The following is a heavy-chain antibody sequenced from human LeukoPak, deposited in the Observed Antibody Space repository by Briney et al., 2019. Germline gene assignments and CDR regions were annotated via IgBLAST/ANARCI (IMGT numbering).Heavy chain of an antibody. V-gene: IGHV3-48*04. Sequence: PGGSLRLSCAASGFTLSSSSMNWVRQAPGKGLEWVAHISTSGRTIYYADSVEGRFTISRDNAKNSLYLQMDSLRAEDTAVYYCARDRVGGSSSYYYYYYMDVWGKGTTVTVSS. D-gene: IGHD6-6*01. CDR3: ARDRVGGSSSYYYYYYMDV. CDR1: GFTLSSSS. J-gene: IGHJ6*03. CDR2: ISTSGRTI.